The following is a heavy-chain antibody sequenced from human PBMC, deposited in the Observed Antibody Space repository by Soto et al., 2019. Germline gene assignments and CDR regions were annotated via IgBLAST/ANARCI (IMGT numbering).Heavy chain of an antibody. Sequence: SETLSLTCTVSGDSISSDNYYCSWIRQHPGKGLEWIGYIFYSGSTHYNPSLKSRVTISVDTSKNQFSLKLSSVTAADTAVYYCARPKTIGAAAGKGWFDPWGQGTLVTVSS. V-gene: IGHV4-31*03. CDR3: ARPKTIGAAAGKGWFDP. CDR2: IFYSGST. CDR1: GDSISSDNYY. J-gene: IGHJ5*02. D-gene: IGHD6-13*01.